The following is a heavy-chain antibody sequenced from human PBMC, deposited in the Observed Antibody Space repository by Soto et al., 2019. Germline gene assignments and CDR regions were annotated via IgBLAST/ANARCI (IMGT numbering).Heavy chain of an antibody. CDR2: IGAARDP. CDR1: GLTFSNFD. Sequence: GESLKISCATSGLTFSNFDMHWVRQVPGKGLEWVSAIGAARDPYYLGSVKGRFTISRENAKNSVYLQMNDLRAGDSAVYYCARAYTGRLPRRADYYYAMDVWGQGTTVTVS. CDR3: ARAYTGRLPRRADYYYAMDV. V-gene: IGHV3-13*05. J-gene: IGHJ6*02. D-gene: IGHD2-2*02.